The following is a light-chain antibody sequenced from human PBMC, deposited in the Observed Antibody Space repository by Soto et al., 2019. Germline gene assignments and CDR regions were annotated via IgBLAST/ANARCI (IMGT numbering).Light chain of an antibody. CDR1: SDDIGGYDY. V-gene: IGLV2-8*01. CDR3: SSYAVKKNFVV. J-gene: IGLJ1*01. CDR2: AVN. Sequence: QSVLPQTPSASGSPGQSVTISCTGSSDDIGGYDYVSWYQHHPGRTPKLIIYAVNKRPSGVPDRFSGSKSGDTASLTVSGLQAEDGADYYCSSYAVKKNFVVFGSGTRITVL.